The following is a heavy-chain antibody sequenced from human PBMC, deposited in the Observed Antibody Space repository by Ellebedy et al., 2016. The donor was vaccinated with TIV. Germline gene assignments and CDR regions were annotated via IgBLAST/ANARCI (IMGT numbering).Heavy chain of an antibody. V-gene: IGHV3-33*01. J-gene: IGHJ4*02. Sequence: GESLKISCAASGFTFSHYRMHWVRPAPGTGLDWVAVIWYDGSNKFYGDSVKGRFTISRDNSKKTLYLQMNSLRAEDTAVYYCARDPRVVVPAAMNYWGQGTLVTVSS. D-gene: IGHD2-2*01. CDR3: ARDPRVVVPAAMNY. CDR1: GFTFSHYR. CDR2: IWYDGSNK.